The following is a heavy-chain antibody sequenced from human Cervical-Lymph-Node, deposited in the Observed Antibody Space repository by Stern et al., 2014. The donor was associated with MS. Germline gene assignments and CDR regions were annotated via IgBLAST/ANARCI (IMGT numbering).Heavy chain of an antibody. CDR2: INPCNGKT. J-gene: IGHJ3*02. D-gene: IGHD2/OR15-2a*01. Sequence: VQLVQSGAEVKKPGASVKVSCKASGYTFSNSCFHWVRQAPGQGLQWLGIINPCNGKTSYAQKFQGQVTVNKDTSTSTVYMELSSLRSEDTAVYYCVGNNKAILNALDIWGHGTMVTVSS. CDR3: VGNNKAILNALDI. CDR1: GYTFSNSC. V-gene: IGHV1-46*01.